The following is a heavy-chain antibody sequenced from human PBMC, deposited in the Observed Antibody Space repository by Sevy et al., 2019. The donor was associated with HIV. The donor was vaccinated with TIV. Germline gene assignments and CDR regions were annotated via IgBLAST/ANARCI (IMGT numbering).Heavy chain of an antibody. Sequence: ASVKVSCKASGYSFITYSLHWVRQAPGQGLEWMAWIIPNNGAAIYAQTFQGRVTVTRDTSINTVYMEMSSLTSDDTAVYYCAREIWKFDLWGQGTLVTVSS. D-gene: IGHD1-1*01. CDR3: AREIWKFDL. V-gene: IGHV1-2*02. CDR1: GYSFITYS. CDR2: IIPNNGAA. J-gene: IGHJ4*02.